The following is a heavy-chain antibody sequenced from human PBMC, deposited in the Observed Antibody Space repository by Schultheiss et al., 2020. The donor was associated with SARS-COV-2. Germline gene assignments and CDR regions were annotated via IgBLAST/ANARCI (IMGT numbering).Heavy chain of an antibody. V-gene: IGHV1-46*01. J-gene: IGHJ5*02. Sequence: ASVKVSCKASGNIFISDHIHWMRQAPGQGLEWMGIINPTGGTTSYAQKFQGRVTMTRDTSTSTVYMELSSLSSEDTAVYYCAREYGSGGYQVDPWGQGTLVTVSS. CDR1: GNIFISDH. CDR3: AREYGSGGYQVDP. CDR2: INPTGGTT. D-gene: IGHD3-10*01.